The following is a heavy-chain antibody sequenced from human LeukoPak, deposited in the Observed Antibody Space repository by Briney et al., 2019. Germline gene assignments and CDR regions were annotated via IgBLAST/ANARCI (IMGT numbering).Heavy chain of an antibody. Sequence: GGSLRLSCAASGFTFSNYAMSWVRQAPGKGLEWVSAISGSGGSTYYADSVKGRFTISRDNSKNTLYLQMNSLRAEDTAVYYCAKGITIFGVARDYFDYWGQGTLVTVSS. D-gene: IGHD3-3*01. CDR3: AKGITIFGVARDYFDY. J-gene: IGHJ4*02. CDR2: ISGSGGST. CDR1: GFTFSNYA. V-gene: IGHV3-23*01.